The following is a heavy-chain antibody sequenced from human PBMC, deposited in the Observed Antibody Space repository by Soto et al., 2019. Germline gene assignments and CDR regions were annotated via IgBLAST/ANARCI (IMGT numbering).Heavy chain of an antibody. J-gene: IGHJ4*02. V-gene: IGHV1-18*04. CDR3: ARENFPSTYDSFDY. Sequence: QVQLVQSGAEMKKPGASVKVSCKASGYTFTTYGISWVRQAPGQGLEWMGWISAYNGNTHYAQKLQGRVTMTTDTSTSTGYVELRSLRSDDTAVYYCARENFPSTYDSFDYWGQGTLVTVSS. CDR2: ISAYNGNT. D-gene: IGHD5-12*01. CDR1: GYTFTTYG.